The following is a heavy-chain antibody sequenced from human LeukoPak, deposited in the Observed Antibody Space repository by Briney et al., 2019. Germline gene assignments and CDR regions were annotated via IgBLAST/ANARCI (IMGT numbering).Heavy chain of an antibody. Sequence: GGSLRLSCAASGFTFSSYAMSWVRQAPGKGLEWVSAISGSGGSTYYADSVKGRFTISRDNAKNSLYLQMNSLRAEDTALYYCAKDGGGSYYYYYYYYMDVWGKGTTVTVSS. J-gene: IGHJ6*03. CDR3: AKDGGGSYYYYYYYYMDV. V-gene: IGHV3-23*01. D-gene: IGHD1-26*01. CDR1: GFTFSSYA. CDR2: ISGSGGST.